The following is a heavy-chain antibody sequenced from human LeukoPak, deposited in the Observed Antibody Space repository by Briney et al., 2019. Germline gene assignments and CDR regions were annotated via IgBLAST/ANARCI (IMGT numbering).Heavy chain of an antibody. CDR1: GYTFTAYH. D-gene: IGHD1-26*01. CDR2: INPNNGDT. V-gene: IGHV1-2*06. CDR3: AWGCCSGTYAH. Sequence: ASVKVSCKASGYTFTAYHMHWLRQAPGQGLEWVGRINPNNGDTYYAQKFQGRVTMTTDASLSTAYMELTSLTSDDTALCFCAWGCCSGTYAHWGQGTQVTVSS. J-gene: IGHJ4*02.